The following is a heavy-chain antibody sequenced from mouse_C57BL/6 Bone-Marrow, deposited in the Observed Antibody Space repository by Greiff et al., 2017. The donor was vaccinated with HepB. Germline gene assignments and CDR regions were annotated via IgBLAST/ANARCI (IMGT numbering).Heavy chain of an antibody. CDR1: GFTFSSYA. Sequence: EVQLVESGEGLVKPGGSLKLSCAASGFTFSSYAMSWVRQTPEKRLEWVAYISSGGDYIYYADTVKGRFTISRDNARNTLYLQMSSLKSEDTAMYYCTRDLYYYGSSPFAYWGQGTLVTVSA. CDR3: TRDLYYYGSSPFAY. CDR2: ISSGGDYI. J-gene: IGHJ3*01. D-gene: IGHD1-1*01. V-gene: IGHV5-9-1*02.